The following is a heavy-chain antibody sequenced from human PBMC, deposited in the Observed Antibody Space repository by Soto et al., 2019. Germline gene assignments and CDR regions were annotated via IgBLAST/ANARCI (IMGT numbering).Heavy chain of an antibody. CDR1: GYTVSSDY. V-gene: IGHV3-53*01. J-gene: IGHJ5*02. Sequence: EVELVESGGGLSQPGGSLRLSCAASGYTVSSDYMSWVRQAPGKGLEWVSVIYTGGSTYYADSVKGRFTFSRDNSKNTLYLQMSSLRAEDTAVYYCARAYGGNPALFDPWGQGTLVTVSS. CDR2: IYTGGST. D-gene: IGHD4-17*01. CDR3: ARAYGGNPALFDP.